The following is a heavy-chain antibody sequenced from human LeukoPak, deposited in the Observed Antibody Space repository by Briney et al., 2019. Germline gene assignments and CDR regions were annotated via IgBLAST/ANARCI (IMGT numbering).Heavy chain of an antibody. Sequence: GGSLRLSCAASGFTFSNYGMHWVRQAPGKGLEWVAVISFDGNDEYYADSVKGRFTISRDKSKNTLYLQMTSLGTEDTAVYYCAKDGDYCSGGSCYYNYWGQGTLVTVSS. J-gene: IGHJ4*02. D-gene: IGHD2-15*01. CDR1: GFTFSNYG. CDR3: AKDGDYCSGGSCYYNY. CDR2: ISFDGNDE. V-gene: IGHV3-30*18.